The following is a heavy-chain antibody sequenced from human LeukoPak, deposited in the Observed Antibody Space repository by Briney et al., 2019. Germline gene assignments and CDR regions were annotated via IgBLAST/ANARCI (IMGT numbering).Heavy chain of an antibody. Sequence: PGGSVRLSCSASGFTYSSYAMHWVRQAPGKGLECVSAISYNGGSTYYADSVKGRFSISRDNSKNTLYLQMSSLRAEDTAVYYCVKGEYSSGWLDAIAICGQGRTLTVSS. D-gene: IGHD6-19*01. CDR1: GFTYSSYA. J-gene: IGHJ3*02. CDR3: VKGEYSSGWLDAIAI. V-gene: IGHV3-64D*09. CDR2: ISYNGGST.